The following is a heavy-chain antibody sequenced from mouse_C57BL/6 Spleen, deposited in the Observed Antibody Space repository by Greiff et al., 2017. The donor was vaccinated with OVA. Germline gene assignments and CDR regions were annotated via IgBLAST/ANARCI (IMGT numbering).Heavy chain of an antibody. Sequence: QVQLQQPGAELVKPGASVKLSCKASGYTFTSYWMQWVKQRPGQGLEWIGEIDPSDSYTNYNQKFKGKATLTVDTSSSTAYMQLSSLTSEDSAVYDCARGGLNWDAPGFAYWGQGTLVTVSA. CDR2: IDPSDSYT. D-gene: IGHD4-1*01. CDR3: ARGGLNWDAPGFAY. CDR1: GYTFTSYW. V-gene: IGHV1-50*01. J-gene: IGHJ3*01.